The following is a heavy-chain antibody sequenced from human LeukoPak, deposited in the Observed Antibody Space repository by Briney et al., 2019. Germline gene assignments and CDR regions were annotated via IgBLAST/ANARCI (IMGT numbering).Heavy chain of an antibody. V-gene: IGHV4-39*01. CDR3: ASLRERSYYARGFDY. D-gene: IGHD1-26*01. CDR2: IYYSGST. Sequence: KPSETLSLTCTVSGGSFSTYYWGWIRQTPGKGLEWIGSIYYSGSTFYSPSLKSRVTISVDTSKNQFSLKLSSVTAADTAVYYCASLRERSYYARGFDYWGQGTLVTVSS. CDR1: GGSFSTYY. J-gene: IGHJ4*02.